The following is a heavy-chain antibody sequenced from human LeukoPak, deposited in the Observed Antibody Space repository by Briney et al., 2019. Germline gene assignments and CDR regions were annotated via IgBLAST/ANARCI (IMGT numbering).Heavy chain of an antibody. CDR1: GFTFSSYW. CDR3: ATPGGDSSSWYRGGGAYYFDY. Sequence: PGGSLRLSCAASGFTFSSYWMSWVRQAPGKGLEWVAVISYDGSNKYYTDSVKGRFTISRDNSKNTLYLQMNSLRAEDTAVYYCATPGGDSSSWYRGGGAYYFDYWGQGTLVTVSS. V-gene: IGHV3-30*03. D-gene: IGHD6-13*01. CDR2: ISYDGSNK. J-gene: IGHJ4*02.